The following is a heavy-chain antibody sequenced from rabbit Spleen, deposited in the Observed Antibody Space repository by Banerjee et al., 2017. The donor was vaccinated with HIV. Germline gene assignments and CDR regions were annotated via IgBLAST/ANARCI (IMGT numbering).Heavy chain of an antibody. CDR1: GFSFSSRYY. D-gene: IGHD1-1*01. CDR3: ARDTSSSFSSYGMDL. CDR2: VGSGATGNT. V-gene: IGHV1S45*01. Sequence: QQQLEESGGGLVQPEGSLTLTCTASGFSFSSRYYMCWVRQAPGKGLEWIGCVGSGATGNTYYASWAKGRFTCSKTSSTTVTLQMTRLTAADTATYFCARDTSSSFSSYGMDLWGQGTLVTVS. J-gene: IGHJ6*01.